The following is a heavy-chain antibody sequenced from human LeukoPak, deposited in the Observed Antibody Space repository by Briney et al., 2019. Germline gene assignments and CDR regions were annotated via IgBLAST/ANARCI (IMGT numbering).Heavy chain of an antibody. J-gene: IGHJ6*03. D-gene: IGHD6-19*01. Sequence: EASVKVSCKASGYTFTGYYMHWVRQAPGQGLEWMGWINPNSGGTNYAQKFQGRVTMTRDTSISTAYMELSRLRSDDTAVYYCARVRPSSGWTGYYYYYMDVWGKGTTVTVSS. CDR2: INPNSGGT. CDR1: GYTFTGYY. CDR3: ARVRPSSGWTGYYYYYMDV. V-gene: IGHV1-2*02.